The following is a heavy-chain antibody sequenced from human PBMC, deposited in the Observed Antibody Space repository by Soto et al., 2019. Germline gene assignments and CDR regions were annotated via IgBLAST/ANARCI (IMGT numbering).Heavy chain of an antibody. CDR2: IYSGGST. Sequence: EVQLVESGGGLVQPGGSLRLSCAASGFTVSSNYMSWVRQAPGKGLEWVSVIYSGGSTYYADSVKGRFTISRDNSKNTLYRQMNSLRAEDTAVYYCARATTVTTFRYYYYGMDVWGQGTTVTVSS. V-gene: IGHV3-66*01. D-gene: IGHD4-17*01. CDR3: ARATTVTTFRYYYYGMDV. CDR1: GFTVSSNY. J-gene: IGHJ6*02.